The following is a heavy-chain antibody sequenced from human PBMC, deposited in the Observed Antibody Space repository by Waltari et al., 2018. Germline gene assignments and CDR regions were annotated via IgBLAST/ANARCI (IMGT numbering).Heavy chain of an antibody. J-gene: IGHJ4*02. CDR3: ARTNWYFDL. CDR2: INGDGSTT. Sequence: EVQLVEFGGGLIQPGGSLRLSCVASGFQFNNYRMHWVRQAPEKGLVWVSRINGDGSTTDYADSVKGRFTISRDNAKNTLYLQMNNLRAEDTAVYYCARTNWYFDLWGQGTLVSVSS. V-gene: IGHV3-74*01. CDR1: GFQFNNYR.